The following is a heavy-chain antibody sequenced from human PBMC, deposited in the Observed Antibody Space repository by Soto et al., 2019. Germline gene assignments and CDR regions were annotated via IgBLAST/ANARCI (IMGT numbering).Heavy chain of an antibody. CDR2: ISYDGSNK. CDR3: AKDLDIVATNYFDY. J-gene: IGHJ4*02. Sequence: LRLSCAASGFTFSSYGMHWVRQAPGKGLEWVAVISYDGSNKYYADSVKGRFTISRDNSKNTLYLQMNSLRAEDTAVYYCAKDLDIVATNYFDYWGQGTLVTVSS. CDR1: GFTFSSYG. V-gene: IGHV3-30*18. D-gene: IGHD5-12*01.